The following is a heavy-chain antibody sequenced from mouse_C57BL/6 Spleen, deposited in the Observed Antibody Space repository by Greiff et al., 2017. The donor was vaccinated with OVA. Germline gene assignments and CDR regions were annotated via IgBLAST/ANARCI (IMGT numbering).Heavy chain of an antibody. CDR2: IDPETGGT. CDR3: TRDYGSSYYFDY. V-gene: IGHV1-15*01. Sequence: VKLVESGAELVRPGASVTLSCKASGYTFTDYEMHWVKQTPVHGLEWIGAIDPETGGTAYNQKFKGKAILTADKSSSTAYMELRSLTSEDSAVYYCTRDYGSSYYFDYWGQGTTLTVAS. D-gene: IGHD1-1*01. J-gene: IGHJ2*01. CDR1: GYTFTDYE.